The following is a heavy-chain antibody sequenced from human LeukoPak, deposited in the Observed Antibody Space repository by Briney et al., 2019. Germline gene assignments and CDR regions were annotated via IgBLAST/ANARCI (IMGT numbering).Heavy chain of an antibody. J-gene: IGHJ4*02. Sequence: SETLSLTCAVYGGSFSGYYWSWIRQPPGKGLEWIGEVNHSGSTNYNPSLKSRVTISVDTSKNQFSLKLSSVTAADTAVYYCARDGRQVVPAASTVDYWGQGTLVTVSS. CDR1: GGSFSGYY. D-gene: IGHD2-2*01. CDR2: VNHSGST. V-gene: IGHV4-34*01. CDR3: ARDGRQVVPAASTVDY.